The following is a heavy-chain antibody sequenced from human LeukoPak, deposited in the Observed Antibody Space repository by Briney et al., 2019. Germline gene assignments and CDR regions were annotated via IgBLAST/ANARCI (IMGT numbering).Heavy chain of an antibody. J-gene: IGHJ4*02. CDR2: IYTSGST. CDR1: GGSISSGSYY. V-gene: IGHV4-61*02. Sequence: PSETLSLTCTVCGGSISSGSYYWSWIRQPAGKGLEWIGRIYTSGSTNYNPSLKSRVTISVDTSKNQFSLKLSSVTAADTAVYYCAREVYDYVWGSYLDYFDYWGQGTLVTVSS. D-gene: IGHD3-16*01. CDR3: AREVYDYVWGSYLDYFDY.